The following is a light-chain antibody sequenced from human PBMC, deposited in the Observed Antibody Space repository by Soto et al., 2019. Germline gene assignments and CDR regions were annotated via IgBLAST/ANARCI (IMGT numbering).Light chain of an antibody. CDR3: SSYTTSSTRV. V-gene: IGLV2-14*03. J-gene: IGLJ1*01. CDR2: EEI. Sequence: QSVLTQPASVSGSPGQSITISCTGTSSDVGAYDFVSWYQQHPDKAPKLMIYEEIYRPSGVSNRFSGSKSVKTATLTISGLQAEDEGDYYCSSYTTSSTRVFGTGTKVTVL. CDR1: SSDVGAYDF.